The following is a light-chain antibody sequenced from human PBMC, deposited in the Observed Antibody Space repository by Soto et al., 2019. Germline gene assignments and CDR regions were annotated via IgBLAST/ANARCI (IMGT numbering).Light chain of an antibody. Sequence: EIWLTQFPGTLSLSPGERATLSCTASQSFNSNYLAWYQQKPGQAPRPLIYGASTRATGIPDRFSGSGSGTDFTLTISRLEPEDFAVYYCHQYGSSPRTFGPGTKVDIK. CDR3: HQYGSSPRT. V-gene: IGKV3-20*01. CDR1: QSFNSNY. J-gene: IGKJ1*01. CDR2: GAS.